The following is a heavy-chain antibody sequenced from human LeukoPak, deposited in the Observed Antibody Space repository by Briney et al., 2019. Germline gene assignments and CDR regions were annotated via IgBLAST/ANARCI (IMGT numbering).Heavy chain of an antibody. CDR3: AKGDGELRYVDSLFQFRLYFDH. J-gene: IGHJ4*02. CDR1: RFSFSNHA. CDR2: ISHSGGST. Sequence: PGGSLRLSCAASRFSFSNHAMNWVRQAPGKGLEWISLISHSGGSTYYADSVKGRVTVSRDNSNNTLYLQMNSLRAEDTAVYYCAKGDGELRYVDSLFQFRLYFDHWGQGALVTVSS. V-gene: IGHV3-23*01. D-gene: IGHD3-9*01.